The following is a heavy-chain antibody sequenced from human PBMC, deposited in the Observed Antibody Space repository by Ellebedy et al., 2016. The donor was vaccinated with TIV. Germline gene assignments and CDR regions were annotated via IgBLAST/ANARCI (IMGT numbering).Heavy chain of an antibody. CDR1: GGSISSDDYY. Sequence: MPSETLSLTCTVSGGSISSDDYYWSWIRPPPGKGLEWIGEINHSGSTNYNPSLKSRVTISLDTSKNQFSLKLSSVTAADTAVYYCARVLLAYCSGGSCPQYFQHWGQGTLVTVSS. CDR2: INHSGST. J-gene: IGHJ1*01. CDR3: ARVLLAYCSGGSCPQYFQH. D-gene: IGHD2-15*01. V-gene: IGHV4-30-4*01.